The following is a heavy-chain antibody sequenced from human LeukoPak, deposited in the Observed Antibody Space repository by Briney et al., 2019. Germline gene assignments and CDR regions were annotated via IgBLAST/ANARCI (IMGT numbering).Heavy chain of an antibody. Sequence: PGGSLRLSCAASGFTFSSYSMNWVRQAPGKGLEWVAVIWFDGSNKYYADSVKGRFTVSRDNSKNTMDLQMNSLRAEDTAVYYCAREQYGSDDALDIWGQGTMVTVSS. CDR1: GFTFSSYS. CDR3: AREQYGSDDALDI. CDR2: IWFDGSNK. J-gene: IGHJ3*02. V-gene: IGHV3-33*08. D-gene: IGHD4-17*01.